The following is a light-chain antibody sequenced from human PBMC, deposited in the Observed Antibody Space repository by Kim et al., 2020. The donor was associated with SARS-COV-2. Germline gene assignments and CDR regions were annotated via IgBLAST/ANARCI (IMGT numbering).Light chain of an antibody. CDR2: GAP. CDR1: QKINTY. Sequence: SASVGGRVTITCRASQKINTYLNWYQQKPWKAPKLLIYGAPSLQSGVPSRFSGSGSETDFTLSVSSLQPEDFATYFCQQSYTTPYTFGQGTKLEI. V-gene: IGKV1-39*01. J-gene: IGKJ2*01. CDR3: QQSYTTPYT.